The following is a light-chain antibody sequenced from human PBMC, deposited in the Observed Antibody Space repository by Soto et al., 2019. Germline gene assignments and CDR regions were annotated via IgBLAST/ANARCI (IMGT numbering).Light chain of an antibody. J-gene: IGLJ3*02. CDR2: EVS. CDR1: SSDVGGYNY. Sequence: QSALTQPASVSGSPGQSITISCTGTSSDVGGYNYVSWYQQYPGKAPKLMIYEVSNRPSGVSNRFSGSKSGNTASLTISGLQADDEDDYYCSSYRRSILVFGGGTKLTVL. V-gene: IGLV2-14*01. CDR3: SSYRRSILV.